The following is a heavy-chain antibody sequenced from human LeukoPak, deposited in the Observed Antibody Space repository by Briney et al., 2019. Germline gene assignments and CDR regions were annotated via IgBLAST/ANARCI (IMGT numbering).Heavy chain of an antibody. CDR2: IYYSGST. CDR1: GYSISSGDYY. D-gene: IGHD4-17*01. CDR3: ARVGAPHGDCDY. V-gene: IGHV4-30-4*08. Sequence: PSETLSLTCTVSGYSISSGDYYWSWIRQPPGKGLGWIGYIYYSGSTYYNPSLKSRVTISVDTSKNQFSLKLSSVTAADTAVYYCARVGAPHGDCDYWGQGTLVTVSS. J-gene: IGHJ4*02.